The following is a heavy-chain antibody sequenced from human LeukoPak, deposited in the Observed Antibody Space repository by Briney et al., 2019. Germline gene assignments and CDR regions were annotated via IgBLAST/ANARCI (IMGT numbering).Heavy chain of an antibody. D-gene: IGHD4-17*01. V-gene: IGHV4-59*01. CDR3: ARGGYGDPWAFDI. CDR1: GGSFSSYC. J-gene: IGHJ3*02. Sequence: SETLSLTCTVSGGSFSSYCWSWIRQPPGKGLEWIGYIYYSGSTDYNPSLKSRVTISVETSKNQFSLNLSSVTAADTAVYYCARGGYGDPWAFDIWGQGTMVTVSS. CDR2: IYYSGST.